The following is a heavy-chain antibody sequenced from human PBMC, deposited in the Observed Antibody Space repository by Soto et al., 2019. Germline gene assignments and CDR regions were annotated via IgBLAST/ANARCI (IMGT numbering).Heavy chain of an antibody. CDR2: ISYDGINA. CDR3: VRGTNGWRGMDY. V-gene: IGHV3-30-3*01. J-gene: IGHJ4*02. CDR1: GFNFRTFT. D-gene: IGHD2-8*01. Sequence: PGGSLRLSCASSGFNFRTFTMHWVRQAPGKGLEWVAGISYDGINAYYADSVKGRFTVTRDNAKNTMYLQMSGLGAEDTAVYHCVRGTNGWRGMDYWGQGTLVTVSS.